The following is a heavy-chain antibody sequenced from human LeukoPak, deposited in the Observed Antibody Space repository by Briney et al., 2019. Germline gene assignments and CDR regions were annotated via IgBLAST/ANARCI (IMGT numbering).Heavy chain of an antibody. CDR3: ARETEALDY. Sequence: ARSLRLSCAASGFTFSSYAMHWVRQAPGKGLEWVTVISYDGSNKYYADSVKGRFIISRDKSKNTLYLQMNSLRVEDTAVYYCARETEALDYWGQGTLVTVSS. J-gene: IGHJ4*02. V-gene: IGHV3-30-3*01. CDR2: ISYDGSNK. CDR1: GFTFSSYA.